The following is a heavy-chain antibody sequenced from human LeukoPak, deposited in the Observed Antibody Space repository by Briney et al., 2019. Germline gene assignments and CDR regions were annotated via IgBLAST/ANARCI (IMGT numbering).Heavy chain of an antibody. CDR3: TTTVGATPYYYYYYMDV. J-gene: IGHJ6*03. CDR1: GFTFSNAW. D-gene: IGHD1-26*01. V-gene: IGHV3-15*01. Sequence: GGSLRLSCAASGFTFSNAWMSWVRQAPGKGLEWVGRIKSKTDGGTTDYAAPVKGRFTISRDDSKNTLYLQMNSLKTEDTAVYYCTTTVGATPYYYYYYMDVWGKGTTVTISS. CDR2: IKSKTDGGTT.